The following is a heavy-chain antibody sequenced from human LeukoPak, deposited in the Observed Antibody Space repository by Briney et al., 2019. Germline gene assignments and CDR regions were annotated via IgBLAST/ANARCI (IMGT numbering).Heavy chain of an antibody. J-gene: IGHJ4*02. Sequence: PSETLSLTCTVSGGSISSYYWSWIRQPPGKGLEWIGYIYYSGSTNYNPSLKSRVTISVDTSKNQFSLKLSSVTAADTAVYYCARDPALSYWGQGTLVTVSS. CDR2: IYYSGST. V-gene: IGHV4-59*01. CDR1: GGSISSYY. CDR3: ARDPALSY.